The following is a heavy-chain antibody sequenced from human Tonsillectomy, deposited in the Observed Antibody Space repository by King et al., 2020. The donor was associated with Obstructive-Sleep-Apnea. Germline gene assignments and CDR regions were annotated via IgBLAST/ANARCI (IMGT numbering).Heavy chain of an antibody. Sequence: QLQESGPGLVKPSQTLSLTCTVSGGSISSGDYYWSWIRQPPGKGLEWIGYIYYSGSTYYNPSLNSRVTISVDTSKNQFSLKLGSVTAADTAGYYCARAQDRGYDKNAFDIWGQGTMVTVSS. CDR2: IYYSGST. CDR1: GGSISSGDYY. D-gene: IGHD5-12*01. J-gene: IGHJ3*02. V-gene: IGHV4-30-4*01. CDR3: ARAQDRGYDKNAFDI.